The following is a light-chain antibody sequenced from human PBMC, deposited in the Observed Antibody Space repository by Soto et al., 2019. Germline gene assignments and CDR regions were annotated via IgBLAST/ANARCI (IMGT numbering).Light chain of an antibody. CDR3: LQDYNYPFT. Sequence: AIQMTQSPSSLSASVGDRVTITCRASQDIRKDLAWYQQKPGKAPQILIYGASTLQTGVASRFSGSGSATDFTLTISSLQPEAYEAYYCLQDYNYPFTFGQGTKVDIK. J-gene: IGKJ2*01. CDR1: QDIRKD. V-gene: IGKV1-6*01. CDR2: GAS.